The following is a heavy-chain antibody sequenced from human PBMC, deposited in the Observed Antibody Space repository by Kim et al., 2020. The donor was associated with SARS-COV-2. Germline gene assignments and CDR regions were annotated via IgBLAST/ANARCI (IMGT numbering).Heavy chain of an antibody. J-gene: IGHJ4*02. V-gene: IGHV5-10-1*01. Sequence: PAFQGHVTISADKSISTAYLQWSSLKASDTAMYYCARSDTAMVREGAFDYWGQGTLVTVSS. CDR3: ARSDTAMVREGAFDY. D-gene: IGHD5-18*01.